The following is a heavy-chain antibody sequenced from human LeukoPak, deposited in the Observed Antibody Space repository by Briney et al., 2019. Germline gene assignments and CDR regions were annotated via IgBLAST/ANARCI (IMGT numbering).Heavy chain of an antibody. J-gene: IGHJ4*02. CDR3: ARTTVGPRYFDY. CDR1: GGSISSYY. V-gene: IGHV4-34*01. CDR2: INHSGST. D-gene: IGHD4-23*01. Sequence: SEPLSLTFTVSGGSISSYYWRWIRPPAGKGLEWIGEINHSGSTNYNPSLKSRVTISVETSKNQFSLKLSSVSAADTAVYYCARTTVGPRYFDYWGQGTLVTVSS.